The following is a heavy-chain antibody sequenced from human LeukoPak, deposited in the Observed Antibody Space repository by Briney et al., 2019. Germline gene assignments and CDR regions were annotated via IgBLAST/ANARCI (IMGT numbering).Heavy chain of an antibody. D-gene: IGHD3-10*01. V-gene: IGHV3-23*01. CDR2: ISDSGGNT. CDR3: AKVGYYYVSGSYYLGWFDP. CDR1: GFTFSSYG. Sequence: GGSLRLSCAASGFTFSSYGMSWVRQAPGKGLEWVSAISDSGGNTYYADSVKGRFTISRDNSKNTLYLQMNGLRAEDTAVYYCAKVGYYYVSGSYYLGWFDPWGQGTLVTVSS. J-gene: IGHJ5*02.